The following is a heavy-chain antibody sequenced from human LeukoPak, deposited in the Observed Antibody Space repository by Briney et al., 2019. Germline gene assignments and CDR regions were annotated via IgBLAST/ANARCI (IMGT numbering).Heavy chain of an antibody. V-gene: IGHV4-34*01. D-gene: IGHD3-16*01. Sequence: PSETLSLTCSVYNGSFSGYYWSWIRQPPGKGLEWIGESNESGSTNYNPSLKSRVTISVDTSKDQFSLRLTSVTAADTAVYYCATSSGRYAGLYDYWGQGTLVTVSS. CDR3: ATSSGRYAGLYDY. CDR2: SNESGST. CDR1: NGSFSGYY. J-gene: IGHJ4*02.